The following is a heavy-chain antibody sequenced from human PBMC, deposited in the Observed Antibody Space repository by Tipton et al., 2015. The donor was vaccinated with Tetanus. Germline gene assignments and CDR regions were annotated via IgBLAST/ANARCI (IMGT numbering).Heavy chain of an antibody. CDR1: GFAFSSYT. V-gene: IGHV3-21*01. CDR2: ISIRSSYK. J-gene: IGHJ4*02. Sequence: SLRLSCAASGFAFSSYTLNWVRQAPGKGLEWVSSISIRSSYKYCADSVKGRFTISRDDAKNSVYLQMNSLRAGDTAVYYCARDFITTDYYFDHWGQGTLVTVSS. CDR3: ARDFITTDYYFDH. D-gene: IGHD4-17*01.